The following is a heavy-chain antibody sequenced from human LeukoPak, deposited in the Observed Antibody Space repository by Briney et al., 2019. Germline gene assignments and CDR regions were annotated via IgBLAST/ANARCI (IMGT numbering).Heavy chain of an antibody. CDR1: GGSISSSSYF. CDR3: ARLPERPRAGY. V-gene: IGHV4-39*01. Sequence: SETLSLTCTVSGGSISSSSYFWAWIRQPPGKGLEWIGSIYYSGSPYYNSSLKSRVTISVDTSKNQFSLKLSSVTAADTAVYYCARLPERPRAGYWGRGTLVSVSS. D-gene: IGHD1-1*01. CDR2: IYYSGSP. J-gene: IGHJ4*02.